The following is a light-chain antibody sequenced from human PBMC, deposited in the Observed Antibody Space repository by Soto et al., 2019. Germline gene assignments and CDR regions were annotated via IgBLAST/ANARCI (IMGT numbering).Light chain of an antibody. J-gene: IGLJ1*01. Sequence: QSVLTQPRSVSGSPGQSVTISCTGTSSDVGGYDYVSWFQHHPGKVPKLMIYDVTKRPSGVPDRFSASKSGNTASLTISGLQAEDEADYYCAAWDDSLNGPVFGTGTKLTVL. CDR3: AAWDDSLNGPV. V-gene: IGLV2-11*01. CDR2: DVT. CDR1: SSDVGGYDY.